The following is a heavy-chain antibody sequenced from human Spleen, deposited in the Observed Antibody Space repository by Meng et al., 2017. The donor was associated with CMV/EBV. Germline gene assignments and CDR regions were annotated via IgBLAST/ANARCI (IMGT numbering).Heavy chain of an antibody. J-gene: IGHJ4*02. V-gene: IGHV1-2*02. CDR1: GYTFTGHY. D-gene: IGHD1-20*01. CDR2: IYPASGGT. CDR3: ARDYNWGPDY. Sequence: VSCKTSGYTFTGHYLPWVRQAPGQGLEWMGWIYPASGGTKYAQNFQGRVTMTSDTSISTAYMELSGLRSDDTALYFCARDYNWGPDYWGRGTLVTVSS.